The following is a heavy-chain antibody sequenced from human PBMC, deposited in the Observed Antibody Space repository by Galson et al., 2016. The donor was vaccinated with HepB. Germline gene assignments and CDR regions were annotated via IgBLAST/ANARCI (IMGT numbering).Heavy chain of an antibody. J-gene: IGHJ4*02. V-gene: IGHV4-59*01. Sequence: SETLSLTCAVSGASISSYYWSWLRQPLGKGLEWIGDFYYRGSTHTNPPLKSPVTISADTSKNQLSLNLRSVTAADTAVYYFAGDHGSSGWLYWGQRTLVTVSS. D-gene: IGHD6-19*01. CDR2: FYYRGST. CDR3: AGDHGSSGWLY. CDR1: GASISSYY.